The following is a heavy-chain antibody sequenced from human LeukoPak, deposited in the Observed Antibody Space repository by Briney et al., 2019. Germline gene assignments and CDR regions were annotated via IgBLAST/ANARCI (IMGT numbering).Heavy chain of an antibody. J-gene: IGHJ4*02. V-gene: IGHV3-20*04. Sequence: PGGSLRLSCAASGFTFDDYGMSWVRQAPGKGLEWVSGINWNGGSTGYADSVKGRFTISRDNAKNSLYLQMNSLRAEDMALYYCAKDSVAVAGTSTCLDYWGQGTLVTVSS. CDR2: INWNGGST. CDR3: AKDSVAVAGTSTCLDY. CDR1: GFTFDDYG. D-gene: IGHD6-19*01.